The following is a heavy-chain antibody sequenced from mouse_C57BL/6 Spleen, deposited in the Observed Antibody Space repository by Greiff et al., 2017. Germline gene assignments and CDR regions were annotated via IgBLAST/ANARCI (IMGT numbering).Heavy chain of an antibody. Sequence: VQLQESGAELVRPGASVTLSCKASGYTFTDYEMHWVKQTPVHGLEWIGAIDPETGGTAYNQKFKGKAILTADKSSSTAYMELRSLTSEDSAVYYCTRDGYALGYWGQGTTLTVSS. CDR2: IDPETGGT. J-gene: IGHJ2*01. D-gene: IGHD2-2*01. V-gene: IGHV1-15*01. CDR3: TRDGYALGY. CDR1: GYTFTDYE.